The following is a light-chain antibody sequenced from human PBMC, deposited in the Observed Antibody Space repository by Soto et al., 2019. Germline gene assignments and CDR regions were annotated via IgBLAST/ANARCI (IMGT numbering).Light chain of an antibody. V-gene: IGLV2-23*01. Sequence: QSALTQPASVSGSPGQSITISCTRTSSDVGSYNLVSWYQQHPGKAPKLMIYEGSKRPSGVSNRFSGSKSGNTASLTISGLQAEDEADYYCCSYAGSSTWVFGGGTKLTV. CDR2: EGS. J-gene: IGLJ3*02. CDR1: SSDVGSYNL. CDR3: CSYAGSSTWV.